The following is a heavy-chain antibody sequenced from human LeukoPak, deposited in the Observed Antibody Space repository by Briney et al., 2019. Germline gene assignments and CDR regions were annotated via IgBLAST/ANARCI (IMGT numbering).Heavy chain of an antibody. J-gene: IGHJ4*02. V-gene: IGHV1-18*01. D-gene: IGHD6-13*01. CDR3: ARDLGYSSSWGFDY. CDR1: GYTFTSYG. Sequence: ASVKVSFKASGYTFTSYGISWVRQAPGQGLEWMGWISAYNGNTNYAQKLQGRVTMTTDTSTSTAYMELRSLRSDDTAVYYCARDLGYSSSWGFDYWGQGTLVTVSS. CDR2: ISAYNGNT.